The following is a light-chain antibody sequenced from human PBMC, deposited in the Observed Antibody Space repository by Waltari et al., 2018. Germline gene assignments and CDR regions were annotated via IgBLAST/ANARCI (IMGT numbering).Light chain of an antibody. CDR1: EGVSTY. Sequence: EIVLTQSPGTLSLSPGESATLSCRASEGVSTYLAWYQQKPGQAPRLLIYDASNRAAGIPARFVASGSETDFTLTITRLEPEDFAVYYCQERSNWPGGSFGGGTKVGIK. CDR3: QERSNWPGGS. J-gene: IGKJ4*01. V-gene: IGKV3-11*01. CDR2: DAS.